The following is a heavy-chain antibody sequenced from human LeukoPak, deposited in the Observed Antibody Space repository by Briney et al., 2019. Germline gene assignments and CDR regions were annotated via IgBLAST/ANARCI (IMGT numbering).Heavy chain of an antibody. V-gene: IGHV4-59*01. Sequence: SETLSLTCTVSGGSISSYYWSWIRQPPGRGLEWIGYIYYSGSTNYNPSLKSRVTISVDTSNNQFSLKLSSVTAADTAVYYCARDSSGYRRGSFDYWGQGTLVTVSS. CDR3: ARDSSGYRRGSFDY. D-gene: IGHD3-22*01. J-gene: IGHJ4*02. CDR1: GGSISSYY. CDR2: IYYSGST.